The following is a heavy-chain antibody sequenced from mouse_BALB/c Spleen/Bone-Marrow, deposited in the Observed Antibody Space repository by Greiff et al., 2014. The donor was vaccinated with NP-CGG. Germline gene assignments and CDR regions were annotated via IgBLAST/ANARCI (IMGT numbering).Heavy chain of an antibody. CDR2: INPSTGNT. CDR1: GYTFTTYW. D-gene: IGHD2-4*01. CDR3: ARGLRDWYFDV. J-gene: IGHJ1*01. Sequence: VQVVESGAELAKPGASVKMSCKASGYTFTTYWIHWVKQRPGQGLEWIGYINPSTGNTEYNQKFRDRATLTADKPSSTPYMQLSSLTSEDSAVYYCARGLRDWYFDVWGAGTTVTVSS. V-gene: IGHV1-7*01.